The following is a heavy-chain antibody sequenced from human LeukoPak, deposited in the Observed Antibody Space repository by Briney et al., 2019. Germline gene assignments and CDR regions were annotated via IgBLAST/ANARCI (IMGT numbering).Heavy chain of an antibody. Sequence: AGGFLRLSCAASGFTFSSYGMHWVRQAPGKGLEWVAFIRYDGSNKYYADSVKGRFTISRDNSKNTLYLQMNSLRAEDTAVYYCAYLGTRTHFDIVVVPADRGFDYWGQGTLVTVSS. J-gene: IGHJ4*02. CDR3: AYLGTRTHFDIVVVPADRGFDY. CDR1: GFTFSSYG. V-gene: IGHV3-30*02. D-gene: IGHD2-2*01. CDR2: IRYDGSNK.